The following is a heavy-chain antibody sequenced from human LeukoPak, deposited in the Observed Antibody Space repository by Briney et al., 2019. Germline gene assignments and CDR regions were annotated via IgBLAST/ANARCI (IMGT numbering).Heavy chain of an antibody. CDR3: ARVVKYSSGPLTDLLPYYFDS. V-gene: IGHV1-3*03. CDR1: GYTFTSYA. Sequence: ASVKVSCKASGYTFTSYAMHWVRQAPGQRLEWMGWINAGNGNTKYSQEFQGRVTISRDTSASTAYMELSSLRSEDMAVYYCARVVKYSSGPLTDLLPYYFDSWGQGTLVTVSS. J-gene: IGHJ4*02. CDR2: INAGNGNT. D-gene: IGHD6-19*01.